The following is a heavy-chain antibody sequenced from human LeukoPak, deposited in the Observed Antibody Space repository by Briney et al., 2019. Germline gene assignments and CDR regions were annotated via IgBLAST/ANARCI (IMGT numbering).Heavy chain of an antibody. J-gene: IGHJ4*02. CDR1: GGTFSSYA. CDR3: ARARTNYYDVSY. CDR2: IIPIFGTA. V-gene: IGHV1-69*13. D-gene: IGHD3-22*01. Sequence: ASVKVSCKASGGTFSSYAISWVRQAPGQGLEWMGGIIPIFGTANYAQKFQGRVTITADESTSTAYMELSSLRSEDTAVYYCARARTNYYDVSYWGQGTLVTVSS.